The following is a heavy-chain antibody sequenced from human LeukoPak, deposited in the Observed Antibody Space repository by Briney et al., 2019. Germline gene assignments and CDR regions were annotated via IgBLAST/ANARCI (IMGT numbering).Heavy chain of an antibody. J-gene: IGHJ4*02. D-gene: IGHD3-22*01. V-gene: IGHV3-21*01. Sequence: GGSLRLSCAASGFTFSSYSMNWVRQAPGKGLEWVSSISSSSSYIYYADSVKGRFTISRDNAKNSLYLQMNSLRAEDTAVCYCARDRDNYYDSSGSIDYWGQGTLVTVSS. CDR3: ARDRDNYYDSSGSIDY. CDR2: ISSSSSYI. CDR1: GFTFSSYS.